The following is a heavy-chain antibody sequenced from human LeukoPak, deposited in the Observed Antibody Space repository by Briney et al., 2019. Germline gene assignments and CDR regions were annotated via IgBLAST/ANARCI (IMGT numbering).Heavy chain of an antibody. V-gene: IGHV4-59*01. CDR3: ARDSPYYYGSGSATYYMDV. CDR1: GGSISGYY. Sequence: PSETLSLTCTVSGGSISGYYWSWIRQPPGKGLEWIGYIFYSGSTNYNPSLKSRVTISVDTSKNQFSLKLSSVTAADTAVYYCARDSPYYYGSGSATYYMDVWGKGTTVTISS. J-gene: IGHJ6*03. D-gene: IGHD3-10*01. CDR2: IFYSGST.